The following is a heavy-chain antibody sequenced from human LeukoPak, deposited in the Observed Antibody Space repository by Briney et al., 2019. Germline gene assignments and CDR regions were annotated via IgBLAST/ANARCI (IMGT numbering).Heavy chain of an antibody. CDR3: ARDEIDYYYYGMDV. V-gene: IGHV4-34*01. J-gene: IGHJ6*02. CDR1: GGSFSGYY. D-gene: IGHD2-21*01. Sequence: PSETLSLTCAVYGGSFSGYYWSWIRQPPGKGLEWIGEINRSGSTNYNPSLKSRVTISVDTSKNQFSLKLSSVTAADTAVYYCARDEIDYYYYGMDVWGQGTTVTVSS. CDR2: INRSGST.